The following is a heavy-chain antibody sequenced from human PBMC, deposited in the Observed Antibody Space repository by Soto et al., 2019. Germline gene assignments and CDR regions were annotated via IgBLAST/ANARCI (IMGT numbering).Heavy chain of an antibody. Sequence: AAVKVSCKASGYTSTSYDIKSVRQATGQGLEWMGWMNPNSGNTGYAQKFQGRVTMTRNTSISTAYMELSSLRSEDTAVYYCARAEVAIDYYYYYYMDVWGKGTTVTVSS. J-gene: IGHJ6*03. V-gene: IGHV1-8*01. CDR1: GYTSTSYD. D-gene: IGHD5-12*01. CDR3: ARAEVAIDYYYYYYMDV. CDR2: MNPNSGNT.